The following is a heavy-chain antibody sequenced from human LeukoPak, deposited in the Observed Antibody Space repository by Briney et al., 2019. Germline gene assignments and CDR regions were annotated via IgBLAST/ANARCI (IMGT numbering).Heavy chain of an antibody. D-gene: IGHD6-13*01. V-gene: IGHV4-59*08. CDR2: IYYSGST. Sequence: SETLSLTCTVSGGSISSYYWSWIRQPPGKGLEWIGYIYYSGSTNYNPSLKSRVTISVDTSKNQFSLKLSSVTAADTAVYYCARHSRAAAGTTPFDCWGQGTLVTVSS. CDR3: ARHSRAAAGTTPFDC. J-gene: IGHJ4*02. CDR1: GGSISSYY.